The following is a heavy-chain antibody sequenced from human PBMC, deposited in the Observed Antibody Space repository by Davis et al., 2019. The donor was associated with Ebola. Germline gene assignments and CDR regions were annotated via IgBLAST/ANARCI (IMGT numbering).Heavy chain of an antibody. D-gene: IGHD2-2*01. J-gene: IGHJ6*02. Sequence: GESLKISCAASGFTFNTYEMNWVRQAPGKGLEWVSYISSSGSTIYYADSVKGRFTISRDNAKNSLYLQMNSLRAEDTAVYYCARLVSYYYYGMDVWGQGTTVTVSS. CDR3: ARLVSYYYYGMDV. CDR2: ISSSGSTI. CDR1: GFTFNTYE. V-gene: IGHV3-48*03.